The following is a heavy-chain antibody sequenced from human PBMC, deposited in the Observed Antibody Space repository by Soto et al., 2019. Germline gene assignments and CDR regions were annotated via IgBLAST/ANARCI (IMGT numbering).Heavy chain of an antibody. CDR2: ISYDGSNR. Sequence: PGGSLRLSCAASGFTFSSYGMHWVRQAPGKGLEWVAVISYDGSNRYYADSVKGRFTISRDNSKNTLYLQMSSLRAEDTAVHYWVKDGPQGAEINYYYYYGRDVGGQGTTVTVSS. V-gene: IGHV3-30*18. J-gene: IGHJ6*02. CDR3: VKDGPQGAEINYYYYYGRDV. CDR1: GFTFSSYG.